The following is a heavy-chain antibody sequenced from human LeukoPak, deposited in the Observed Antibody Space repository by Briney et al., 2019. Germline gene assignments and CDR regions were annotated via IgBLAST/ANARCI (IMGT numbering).Heavy chain of an antibody. Sequence: GGCLRLSCAASGFTVSRNYMSWVRQALGKGLEWVSVIYSGGSTYYADSVKGRFTISRDNSKNTLYLQMNSLRAEDTAVYYCASFPPSSGWYIDYWGQGTLVTVSS. V-gene: IGHV3-53*01. D-gene: IGHD6-19*01. CDR3: ASFPPSSGWYIDY. CDR2: IYSGGST. CDR1: GFTVSRNY. J-gene: IGHJ4*02.